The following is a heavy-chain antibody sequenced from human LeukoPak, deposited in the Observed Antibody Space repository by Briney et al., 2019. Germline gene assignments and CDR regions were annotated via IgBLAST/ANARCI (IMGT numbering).Heavy chain of an antibody. D-gene: IGHD3-10*01. CDR3: ARAKGLLWFGEGYYGMDV. CDR2: ISYDGSNK. V-gene: IGHV3-30*03. CDR1: GFILSSYG. Sequence: GGSLRLSCAASGFILSSYGMHWVRQAPGKGLEWVAVISYDGSNKYYADSVKGRFTISRDNAKNSLYLQMNSLRAEDTAVYYCARAKGLLWFGEGYYGMDVWGKGTTVTVSS. J-gene: IGHJ6*04.